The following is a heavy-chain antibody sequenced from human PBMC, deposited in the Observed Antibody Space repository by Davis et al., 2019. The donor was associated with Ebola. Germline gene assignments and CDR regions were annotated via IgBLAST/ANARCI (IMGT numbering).Heavy chain of an antibody. CDR1: GFTFSSYW. J-gene: IGHJ3*02. V-gene: IGHV3-74*01. D-gene: IGHD5-24*01. CDR2: INSDGSST. Sequence: PGGSLRLSCAASGFTFSSYWMHWVRQAPGKGLVWVSRINSDGSSTSYADSVKGRFTISRDNAKNTLYLQMNSLRAEDTAVYYCASEMATIDAFDIWGQGTMVTVSS. CDR3: ASEMATIDAFDI.